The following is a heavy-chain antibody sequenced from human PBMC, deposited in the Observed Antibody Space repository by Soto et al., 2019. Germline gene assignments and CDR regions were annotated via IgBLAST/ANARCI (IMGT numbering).Heavy chain of an antibody. CDR2: IYHSGST. CDR3: AMGPPFGC. CDR1: GGSISSGGYS. J-gene: IGHJ4*02. Sequence: QLQLQESGSGLVKPSQTLSLTCAVSGGSISSGGYSWSWIRQPPGKGLEWIGYIYHSGSTYDNPVHESRVSVAVDRSKHQLSLKLISVTAADTAVCYCAMGPPFGCWGQGALVTVSS. D-gene: IGHD3-16*01. V-gene: IGHV4-30-2*01.